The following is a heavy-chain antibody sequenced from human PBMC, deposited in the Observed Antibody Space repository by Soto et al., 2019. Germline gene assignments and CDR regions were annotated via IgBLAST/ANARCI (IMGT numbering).Heavy chain of an antibody. Sequence: QLQLQESGPGLVKPSETLSLTCTVSGGSISSSNYYRAWIRQPPGKGLEWSGSIHYTGSTYYNPSLKSRFTTSVDTSNTQCSLKLSTVCSADTAVYYCASRECSGGPCSFAPWGQGTLVTVSS. V-gene: IGHV4-39*01. CDR1: GGSISSSNYY. D-gene: IGHD2-15*01. J-gene: IGHJ5*02. CDR3: ASRECSGGPCSFAP. CDR2: IHYTGST.